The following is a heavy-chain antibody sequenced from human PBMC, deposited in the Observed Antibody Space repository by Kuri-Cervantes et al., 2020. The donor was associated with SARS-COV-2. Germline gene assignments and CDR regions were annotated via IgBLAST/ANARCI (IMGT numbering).Heavy chain of an antibody. V-gene: IGHV4-59*01. J-gene: IGHJ6*02. D-gene: IGHD3-3*01. Sequence: SETLSLTCTDSGSSISSYYWSWIRQPPGKGLEWIGYIYYSGSTNYNPSLKSRVTISVDTSKNQFSLKLSSVTAADTAVYYCARHTPSYYDFWSGYLIYYGMDVWGQGTTVTVSS. CDR3: ARHTPSYYDFWSGYLIYYGMDV. CDR2: IYYSGST. CDR1: GSSISSYY.